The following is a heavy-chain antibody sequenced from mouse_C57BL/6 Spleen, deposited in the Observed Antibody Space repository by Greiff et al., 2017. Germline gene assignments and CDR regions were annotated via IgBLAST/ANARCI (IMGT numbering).Heavy chain of an antibody. D-gene: IGHD1-1*01. CDR3: AREVKFYYYGSSLYWYFDV. CDR1: GYTFTSYW. CDR2: IDPSDSYT. Sequence: QVQLQQPGAELVRPGTSVKLSCKASGYTFTSYWMHWVKQRPGQGLEWIGVIDPSDSYTNYNQKFKGKATLTVDTSSSTAYMQLSSLTSEDSAVYYCAREVKFYYYGSSLYWYFDVWGTGTTVTVSS. V-gene: IGHV1-59*01. J-gene: IGHJ1*03.